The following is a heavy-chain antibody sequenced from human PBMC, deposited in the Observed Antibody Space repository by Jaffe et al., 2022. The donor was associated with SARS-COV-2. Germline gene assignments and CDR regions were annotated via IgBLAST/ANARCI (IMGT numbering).Heavy chain of an antibody. CDR2: LYYSGSA. D-gene: IGHD4-4*01. CDR3: ARVVSKGWFDP. Sequence: QVQLRESGPGQVKPSETLSLTCNVSGGSTTHYYWSWLRQPPGKGLEWMGNLYYSGSANYNPSLQSRVTISVDSSKNRLSLELRSVTAADTAIYYCARVVSKGWFDPWGQGTLVTVSS. V-gene: IGHV4-59*08. CDR1: GGSTTHYY. J-gene: IGHJ5*02.